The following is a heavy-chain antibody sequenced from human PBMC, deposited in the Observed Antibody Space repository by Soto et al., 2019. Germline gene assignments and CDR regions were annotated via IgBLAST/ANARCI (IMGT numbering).Heavy chain of an antibody. Sequence: GGSLRLSCAASGFTFSSYGMHWVRQAPGKGLEWVSAICGSGGSTYYADSVKGRFTISRDNSKNTLYLQMNSLRAEDTAVYYCAKDHSSSSAYYYYYYMDVWGKGTTVTVSS. V-gene: IGHV3-23*01. CDR1: GFTFSSYG. CDR3: AKDHSSSSAYYYYYYMDV. J-gene: IGHJ6*03. D-gene: IGHD6-6*01. CDR2: ICGSGGST.